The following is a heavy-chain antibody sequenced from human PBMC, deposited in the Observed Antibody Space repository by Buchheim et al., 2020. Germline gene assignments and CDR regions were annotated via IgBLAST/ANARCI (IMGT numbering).Heavy chain of an antibody. J-gene: IGHJ4*02. CDR2: IYYSGST. CDR3: ASQGRLELSPFDY. Sequence: QLQLQESGPGLVKPSETLSLTCTVPGGSISSSSYYWGWIRQPPGKGLEWIGSIYYSGSTHYNPSLKSRVTISVDTSKNQFSLKLSSVTAADTAVYYCASQGRLELSPFDYWGQGTL. D-gene: IGHD1-7*01. CDR1: GGSISSSSYY. V-gene: IGHV4-39*01.